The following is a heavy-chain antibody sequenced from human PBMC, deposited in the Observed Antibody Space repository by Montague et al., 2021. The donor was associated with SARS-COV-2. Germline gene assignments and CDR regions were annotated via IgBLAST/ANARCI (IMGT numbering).Heavy chain of an antibody. D-gene: IGHD5-24*01. J-gene: IGHJ6*02. CDR2: INHSGST. CDR3: ARRGYSYYYYGMDV. CDR1: GGSFSGCY. V-gene: IGHV4-34*01. Sequence: SETLSLTCAVYGGSFSGCYWSWIRQPPGKGLEWIGEINHSGSTNYNPSLKSRVTISVGTSKNQFSLKLSSVTAADTAVYYCARRGYSYYYYGMDVWGQGTTVTVSS.